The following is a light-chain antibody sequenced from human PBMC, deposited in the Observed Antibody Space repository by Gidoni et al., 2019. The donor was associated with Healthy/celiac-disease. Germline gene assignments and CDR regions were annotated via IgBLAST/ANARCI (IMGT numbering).Light chain of an antibody. Sequence: AIRMTQSPSSFSASTGDRVTITCRASQGISSDLAWHQQKPGKAPKLLIYAASTLQSGVPSRFSGSGSGTDFTLTISCLQSEDFATYYCQQYYSYPRPFGQGTKVEIK. CDR2: AAS. CDR3: QQYYSYPRP. CDR1: QGISSD. V-gene: IGKV1-8*01. J-gene: IGKJ1*01.